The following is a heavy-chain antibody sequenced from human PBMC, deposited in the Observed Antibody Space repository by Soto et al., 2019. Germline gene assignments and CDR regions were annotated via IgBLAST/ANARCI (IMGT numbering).Heavy chain of an antibody. D-gene: IGHD5-12*01. CDR3: ARRGWDEGYSGYDNWFDP. J-gene: IGHJ5*02. Sequence: GESLKISCKGSGYSFTSYWIGWVRQMPGKGPEWMGIIYPGDSDTRYSPSFQGQVTISADKSISTAYLQWSSLKASDTAMYYCARRGWDEGYSGYDNWFDPWGQGTLVTVSS. CDR2: IYPGDSDT. CDR1: GYSFTSYW. V-gene: IGHV5-51*01.